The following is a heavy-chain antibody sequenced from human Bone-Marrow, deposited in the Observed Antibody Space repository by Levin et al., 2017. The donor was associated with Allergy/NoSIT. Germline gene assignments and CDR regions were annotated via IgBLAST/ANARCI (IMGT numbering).Heavy chain of an antibody. J-gene: IGHJ4*02. V-gene: IGHV3-21*01. CDR2: ITSSVSYM. CDR1: GFTFSSYS. Sequence: GGSLRLSCAASGFTFSSYSMNWVRQAPGKGLEWVSSITSSVSYMYYADSVKGRFTISRDNAKKSLYLQMNSLRAEDTAVYYCARYWKHFDFWGQGTLVTVSS. CDR3: ARYWKHFDF. D-gene: IGHD1-1*01.